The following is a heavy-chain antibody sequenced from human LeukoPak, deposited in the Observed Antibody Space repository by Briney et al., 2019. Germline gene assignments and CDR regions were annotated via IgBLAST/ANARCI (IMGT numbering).Heavy chain of an antibody. D-gene: IGHD6-6*01. CDR1: GYTFTGYY. CDR2: INPNSGGT. V-gene: IGHV1-2*02. J-gene: IGHJ4*02. CDR3: ARDGAARPEYDY. Sequence: SVKVSCKASGYTFTGYYMHWARQAPGQGLEWMGWINPNSGGTNYAQKFQGRVTMTRDTSISTAYMELSRLRSDDTAVYYCARDGAARPEYDYWGQGTLVTVSS.